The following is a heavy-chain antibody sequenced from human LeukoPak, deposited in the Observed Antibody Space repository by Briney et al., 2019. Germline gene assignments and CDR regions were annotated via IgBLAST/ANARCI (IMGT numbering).Heavy chain of an antibody. J-gene: IGHJ4*02. CDR2: IYHSGST. D-gene: IGHD3-10*01. CDR3: ATSITMVRGVTAS. V-gene: IGHV4-38-2*02. Sequence: PSETLSLTCTVSGYSISSGYYWGWIRQPPGRGLEWIGSIYHSGSTYYNPSLKSRVTISVDTSKNQFSLKLSSVTAADTAVYYCATSITMVRGVTASWGQGTLVTVSS. CDR1: GYSISSGYY.